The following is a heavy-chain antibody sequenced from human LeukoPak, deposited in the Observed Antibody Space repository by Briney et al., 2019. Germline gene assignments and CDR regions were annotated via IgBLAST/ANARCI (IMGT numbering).Heavy chain of an antibody. Sequence: ASVKVSCEASGYTFTSYGISWVRQAPGQGLEWMGWISAYNGNTNYAQKLQGRVTMTTDTSTSTAYMELRSLRSDDTAVYYCARESQYYDFWSGYYTSPDYWGQGTLVTVSS. D-gene: IGHD3-3*01. CDR1: GYTFTSYG. V-gene: IGHV1-18*01. CDR2: ISAYNGNT. CDR3: ARESQYYDFWSGYYTSPDY. J-gene: IGHJ4*02.